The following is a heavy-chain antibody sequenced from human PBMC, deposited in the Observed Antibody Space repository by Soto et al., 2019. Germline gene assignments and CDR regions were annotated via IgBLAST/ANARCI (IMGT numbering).Heavy chain of an antibody. CDR3: ARGRIDIVVVVAAGWFDP. J-gene: IGHJ5*02. CDR2: INHSGST. D-gene: IGHD2-15*01. V-gene: IGHV4-34*01. CDR1: GGSFSGYY. Sequence: SETLSLTCAVYGGSFSGYYWSWIRQPPGKGLEWIGEINHSGSTNYNPSLKSRVTISVDTSKNQFSLKLSSVTAADTAVYYCARGRIDIVVVVAAGWFDPWGQGTLVTVSS.